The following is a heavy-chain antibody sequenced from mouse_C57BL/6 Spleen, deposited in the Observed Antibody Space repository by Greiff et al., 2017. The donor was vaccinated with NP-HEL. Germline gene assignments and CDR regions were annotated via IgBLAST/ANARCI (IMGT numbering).Heavy chain of an antibody. V-gene: IGHV1-69*01. CDR2: IDPSDSYT. D-gene: IGHD1-1*01. CDR3: ARKGSTTPLDY. Sequence: QVQLQQPGAELVMPGASVKLSCKASGYTFTSYWMHWVKQRPGQGLEWIGEIDPSDSYTNYNQKFKGKSTLTVDKSSSTAYMQLSSLTSEDSAVYYCARKGSTTPLDYWGQGTTLTGSS. CDR1: GYTFTSYW. J-gene: IGHJ2*01.